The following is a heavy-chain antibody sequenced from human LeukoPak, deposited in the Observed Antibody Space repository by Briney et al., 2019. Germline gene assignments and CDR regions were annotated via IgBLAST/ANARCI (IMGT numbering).Heavy chain of an antibody. CDR2: ISYDGSSK. D-gene: IGHD3-16*01. Sequence: QPGGSLRLSCAASGFTFSTYAMHWVRQAPGKGLEWVAVISYDGSSKYYADSVKGRFTISRDNSKNTLYLQMNSLRAEDTALYYCAKVKYTTNYYAPFDYWGLGTLVTVSS. V-gene: IGHV3-30*04. CDR3: AKVKYTTNYYAPFDY. J-gene: IGHJ4*02. CDR1: GFTFSTYA.